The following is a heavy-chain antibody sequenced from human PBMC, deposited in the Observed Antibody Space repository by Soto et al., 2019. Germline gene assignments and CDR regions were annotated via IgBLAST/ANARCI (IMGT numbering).Heavy chain of an antibody. CDR3: AEDSYYHDRTGYYIFDY. V-gene: IGHV4-39*01. J-gene: IGHJ4*02. Sequence: PSETLSLTCTVSGGSTSSSSYYWGWIRQPPGKGLEWIGSIYYSGSTYYNPSLKSRVTISVDTSKNQFSLKLSSVTAADTAVYYCAEDSYYHDRTGYYIFDYWGQGTLVTVSS. D-gene: IGHD3-22*01. CDR1: GGSTSSSSYY. CDR2: IYYSGST.